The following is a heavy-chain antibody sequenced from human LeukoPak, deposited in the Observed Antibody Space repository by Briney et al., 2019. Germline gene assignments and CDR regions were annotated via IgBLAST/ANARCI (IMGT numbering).Heavy chain of an antibody. D-gene: IGHD3-3*01. CDR3: ASPIYDFWSGALGY. Sequence: GGSLRLSCAASGFTFSSYWMSWVRQAPGKGLEWVANIKQDGSEKYYVDSVKGRFTISRDNAKNSLYLQMNSLRAEDTAVYYCASPIYDFWSGALGYWGQGTLVTVPS. V-gene: IGHV3-7*01. CDR1: GFTFSSYW. J-gene: IGHJ4*02. CDR2: IKQDGSEK.